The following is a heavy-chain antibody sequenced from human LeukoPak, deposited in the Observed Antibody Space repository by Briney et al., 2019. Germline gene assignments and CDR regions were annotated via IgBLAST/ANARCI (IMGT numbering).Heavy chain of an antibody. Sequence: QAGGSLRLSCAASGFTFSSYWMSWVRQAPGKGLEWVSAISGSGGNTYYADSVKGRFTISRDNSKNTLYLQMNSLRAEDTAVYYCAKDLQDDDSSELIWGQGTMVTVSS. J-gene: IGHJ3*02. CDR2: ISGSGGNT. CDR3: AKDLQDDDSSELI. D-gene: IGHD3-22*01. CDR1: GFTFSSYW. V-gene: IGHV3-23*01.